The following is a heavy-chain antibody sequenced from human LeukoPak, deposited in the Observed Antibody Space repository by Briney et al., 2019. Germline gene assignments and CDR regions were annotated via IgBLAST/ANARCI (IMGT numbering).Heavy chain of an antibody. J-gene: IGHJ4*02. CDR3: ARGPAADY. D-gene: IGHD6-13*01. CDR1: GGSISSYY. Sequence: PSETLSLTCTVSGGSISSYYWSWIRQPPGKGLEWIGYICYGGSSSYNPSLESRVTISVDTSKKQFSLKLSSVPAADTAVYYCARGPAADYWGQGTLVTVSS. V-gene: IGHV4-59*12. CDR2: ICYGGSS.